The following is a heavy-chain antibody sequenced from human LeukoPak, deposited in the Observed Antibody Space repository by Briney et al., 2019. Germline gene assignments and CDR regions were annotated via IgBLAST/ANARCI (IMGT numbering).Heavy chain of an antibody. D-gene: IGHD1-26*01. CDR1: GGSISSYY. V-gene: IGHV4-4*07. CDR3: ARGEVWELLRRRSPFDP. Sequence: SETLSLTCTVSGGSISSYYWSWIRQPAGKGLEWIGRIYTSGSTNYNPSLKSRVTMSVDTSKNQFSLKLSSVTAADTAVYYCARGEVWELLRRRSPFDPWGQGTLVTVSS. J-gene: IGHJ5*02. CDR2: IYTSGST.